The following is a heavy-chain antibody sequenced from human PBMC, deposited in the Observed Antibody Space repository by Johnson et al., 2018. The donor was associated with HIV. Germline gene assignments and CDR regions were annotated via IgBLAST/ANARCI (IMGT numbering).Heavy chain of an antibody. V-gene: IGHV3-7*05. D-gene: IGHD2-8*01. J-gene: IGHJ3*02. CDR1: GFTFTNYW. CDR2: INQDGSDK. Sequence: VQLVESGGGLVQPGGSLRLSCAASGFTFTNYWMSWVRQVPGKGLEWMANINQDGSDKYYVGSLEGRFTISRDNAKNSLYLQMNSLRPDDTAVYYCVRDTLAWGLIPPIGGFDIWGQGTMVTVSS. CDR3: VRDTLAWGLIPPIGGFDI.